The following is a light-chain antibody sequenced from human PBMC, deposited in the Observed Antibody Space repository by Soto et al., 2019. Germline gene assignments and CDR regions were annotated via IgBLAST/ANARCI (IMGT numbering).Light chain of an antibody. CDR1: QSISSY. CDR3: HQRNNWPWT. J-gene: IGKJ1*01. Sequence: EIVMTQSPDTLSLPPGERATLSCRASQSISSYLAWYQQKPGQAPRLLIYDASNRATGIPARFSGSGSGTDFTLTISSLEPEDFAVYYCHQRNNWPWTFGQGTKVDIK. CDR2: DAS. V-gene: IGKV3-11*01.